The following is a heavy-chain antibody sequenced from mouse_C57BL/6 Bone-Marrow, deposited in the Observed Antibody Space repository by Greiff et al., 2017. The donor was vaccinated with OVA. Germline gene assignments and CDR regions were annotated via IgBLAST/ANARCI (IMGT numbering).Heavy chain of an antibody. J-gene: IGHJ4*01. Sequence: VQLQQSGAELARPGASVKLSCKASGYTFTSYGISWVKQRTGQGLEWIGEIYPRSGNTYYNEKFKGKATLTADKSSSTAYMELRSLTSEDSAVYFCERGTSYSRDYYAMDYWGQGTSVTVSS. D-gene: IGHD2-5*01. CDR1: GYTFTSYG. CDR2: IYPRSGNT. V-gene: IGHV1-81*01. CDR3: ERGTSYSRDYYAMDY.